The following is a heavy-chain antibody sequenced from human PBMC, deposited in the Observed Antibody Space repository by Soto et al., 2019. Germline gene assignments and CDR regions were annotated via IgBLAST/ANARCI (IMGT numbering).Heavy chain of an antibody. CDR3: ARTVQDFWSGFYYYYGMDV. CDR2: IYYSGST. CDR1: GGSISSSSYY. D-gene: IGHD3-3*01. J-gene: IGHJ6*02. V-gene: IGHV4-39*01. Sequence: SETLSLTCTVSGGSISSSSYYWGWIRQPPGKGLEWIGSIYYSGSTYYSPSLKSRVTISVDTSKNQFSLKLSSVTAADTAVYYCARTVQDFWSGFYYYYGMDVWGQGTTVTVS.